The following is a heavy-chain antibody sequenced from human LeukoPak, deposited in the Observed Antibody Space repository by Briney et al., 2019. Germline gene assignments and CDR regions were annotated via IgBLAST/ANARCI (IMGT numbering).Heavy chain of an antibody. V-gene: IGHV3-21*01. D-gene: IGHD2-2*01. CDR3: ARGPVVPAAEYYYYGMDV. Sequence: PGGSLRLSCAASGFTFSSYAMSWVRQAPGKGLEWVSSISSSSSYIYYADSVKGRFTISRDNAKNSLYLQMNSLRAEDTAVYYCARGPVVPAAEYYYYGMDVWGQGTTVTVSS. CDR1: GFTFSSYA. J-gene: IGHJ6*02. CDR2: ISSSSSYI.